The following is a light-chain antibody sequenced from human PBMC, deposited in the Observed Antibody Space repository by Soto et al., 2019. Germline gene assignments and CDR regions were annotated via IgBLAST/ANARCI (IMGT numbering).Light chain of an antibody. Sequence: DIVLTQSPLSLPVTPGEPASISCRSSQSLLHSNGNIYLDWYLQKPGQSPQLLIYLGSIRASGVPDRFSGSGSGTDFTLKITRVEAEDVGVYYCMQAVQTPRTFGHGTKVEIK. CDR1: QSLLHSNGNIY. CDR2: LGS. CDR3: MQAVQTPRT. J-gene: IGKJ1*01. V-gene: IGKV2-28*01.